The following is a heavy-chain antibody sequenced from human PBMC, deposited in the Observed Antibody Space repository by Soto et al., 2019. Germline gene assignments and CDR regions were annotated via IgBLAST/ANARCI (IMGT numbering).Heavy chain of an antibody. CDR2: ISSGGSA. CDR3: VRPGPYCSVTNCPAYYYFAIAV. Sequence: GGSLRLSCAASGFTVSSNYMSWVRQAPGKGLDWVSLISSGGSAYYADSVKGRFTISRDTSKNTLSLQMNSLRVEDTAVYYCVRPGPYCSVTNCPAYYYFAIAVRAQRTTVTGSS. V-gene: IGHV3-66*01. D-gene: IGHD2-2*01. J-gene: IGHJ6*02. CDR1: GFTVSSNY.